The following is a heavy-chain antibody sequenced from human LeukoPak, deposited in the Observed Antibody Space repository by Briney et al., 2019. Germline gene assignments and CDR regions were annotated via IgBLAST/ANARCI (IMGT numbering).Heavy chain of an antibody. D-gene: IGHD5-12*01. J-gene: IGHJ4*02. Sequence: ASVTVSCTASGYTFTIYYMHWVRQAPGQGLEWMGIINPSGGSTSYAQKFQGRVTMTRDTSTSTVYMELSSLRSEDTAVYYCARVGTTSPLDYWGQGTLVTVSS. CDR1: GYTFTIYY. V-gene: IGHV1-46*01. CDR3: ARVGTTSPLDY. CDR2: INPSGGST.